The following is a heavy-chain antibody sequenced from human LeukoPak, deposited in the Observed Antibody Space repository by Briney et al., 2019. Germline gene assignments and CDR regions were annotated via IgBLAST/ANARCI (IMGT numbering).Heavy chain of an antibody. V-gene: IGHV1-8*02. CDR2: MNPNSGNT. Sequence: ASVKVSCKASGYTFTGYYMHWVRQATGQGLEWMGWMNPNSGNTGYAQKFQGRVTMTRNTSISTAYMELSSLRSEDTAVYYCARANGGTYYDFWSGYYTDLDYWGQGTLVTVSS. CDR3: ARANGGTYYDFWSGYYTDLDY. D-gene: IGHD3-3*01. J-gene: IGHJ4*02. CDR1: GYTFTGYY.